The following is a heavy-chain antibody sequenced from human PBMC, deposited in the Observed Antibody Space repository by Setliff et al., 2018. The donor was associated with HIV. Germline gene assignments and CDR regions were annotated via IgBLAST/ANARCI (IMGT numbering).Heavy chain of an antibody. J-gene: IGHJ6*03. V-gene: IGHV1-18*01. Sequence: ASVKVSCKASGYTFTNYDISWVRQAPGQGLEWMGWISTYSGNTNYAQKLQGRVTMTTDTSTSTAYMELRCLRSDDTAVYYCARVEAFGGVSYSYYYMDVWGKGTTVTVSS. D-gene: IGHD3-16*01. CDR3: ARVEAFGGVSYSYYYMDV. CDR2: ISTYSGNT. CDR1: GYTFTNYD.